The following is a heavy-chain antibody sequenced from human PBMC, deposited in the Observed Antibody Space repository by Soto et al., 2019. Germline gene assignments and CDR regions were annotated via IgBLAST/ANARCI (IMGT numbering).Heavy chain of an antibody. CDR2: MNPNSGNT. D-gene: IGHD2-8*01. CDR1: GYTFTSYD. Sequence: GALVKVSCKASGYTFTSYDINWVRQATGQGLEWMGWMNPNSGNTGYAQKFQGRVTMTRNTSISTAYMELSSLRSEDTAVYYCARGRIVLMVYAIGPYYMDVWGKGTTVTVSS. CDR3: ARGRIVLMVYAIGPYYMDV. J-gene: IGHJ6*03. V-gene: IGHV1-8*01.